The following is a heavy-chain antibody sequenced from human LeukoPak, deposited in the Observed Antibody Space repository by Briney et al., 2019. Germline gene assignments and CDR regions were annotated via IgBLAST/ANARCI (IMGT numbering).Heavy chain of an antibody. CDR3: ASDPFPSGSRKTFDY. J-gene: IGHJ4*02. V-gene: IGHV4-38-2*02. CDR1: GYSISSGYY. Sequence: PSETLSLTCTVSGYSISSGYYWGWIRQPPGKGLEWIGSIYHSGSTYYNPSLKSRVTISVDTSKNQFSLKLSSVTAADTAVYYCASDPFPSGSRKTFDYWGQGTLVTVSS. CDR2: IYHSGST. D-gene: IGHD1-26*01.